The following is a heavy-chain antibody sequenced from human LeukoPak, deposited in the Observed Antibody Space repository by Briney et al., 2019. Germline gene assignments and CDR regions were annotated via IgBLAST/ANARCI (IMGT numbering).Heavy chain of an antibody. CDR2: IYSGGST. Sequence: GGSLRISCAASGCTFSSYGMSWVRQAPGKGLEWVSVIYSGGSTYYAESVKGRFSISRDNSKNTLYLQMNSLRAEDTAVYYCGSKWGAVAGFQHWGQGTLVTVSS. V-gene: IGHV3-53*01. J-gene: IGHJ1*01. CDR3: GSKWGAVAGFQH. CDR1: GCTFSSYG. D-gene: IGHD6-19*01.